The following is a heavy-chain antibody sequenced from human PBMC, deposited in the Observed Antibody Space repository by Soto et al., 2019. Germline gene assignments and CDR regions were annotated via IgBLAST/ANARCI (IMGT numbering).Heavy chain of an antibody. D-gene: IGHD6-19*01. V-gene: IGHV1-58*02. CDR2: IVVGSGNT. CDR1: GFTFTSSA. J-gene: IGHJ2*01. CDR3: AADPWLVRGGGWYFDL. Sequence: QMQLVQSGPEVKKPGTSVKVSCKASGFTFTSSAMQWVRQARGQRLEWIGWIVVGSGNTNYAQKFQERVTITRDMFTNXAYMELSSLRSEDTAVYYCAADPWLVRGGGWYFDLWGRGTLVTVSS.